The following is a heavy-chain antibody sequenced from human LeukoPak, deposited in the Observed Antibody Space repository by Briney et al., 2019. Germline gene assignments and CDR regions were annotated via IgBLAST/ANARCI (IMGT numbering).Heavy chain of an antibody. CDR2: INPSSGST. CDR1: GYTFISYY. CDR3: ARVQSPRYCSGGSCYPPH. D-gene: IGHD2-15*01. V-gene: IGHV1-46*01. J-gene: IGHJ4*02. Sequence: ASVKVSCKASGYTFISYYMHWVRQAPGQGLEWMGIINPSSGSTTYAQKFQGRVTVTRDTSTSTVYIELSSLRSEDTAVYYCARVQSPRYCSGGSCYPPHWGQGTLVTVSS.